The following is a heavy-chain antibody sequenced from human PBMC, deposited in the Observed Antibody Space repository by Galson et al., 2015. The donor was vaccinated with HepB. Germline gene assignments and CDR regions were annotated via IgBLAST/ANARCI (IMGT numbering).Heavy chain of an antibody. V-gene: IGHV3-21*01. J-gene: IGHJ3*02. CDR3: ARTHNVGARAGDAFDI. CDR2: ISSSSSYI. D-gene: IGHD1-26*01. CDR1: GFTFSSYS. Sequence: SLRLSCAASGFTFSSYSMNWVRQAPGKGLEWVSSISSSSSYIYYADSVKGRFTISRDNAKNSLYLQMNSLRAEDTAVYYCARTHNVGARAGDAFDIWGQGTMVTVSS.